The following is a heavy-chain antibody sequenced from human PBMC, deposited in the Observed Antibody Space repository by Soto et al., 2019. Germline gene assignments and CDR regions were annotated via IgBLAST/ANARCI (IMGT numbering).Heavy chain of an antibody. CDR2: ISAYTGDT. J-gene: IGHJ4*02. D-gene: IGHD2-15*01. V-gene: IGHV1-18*01. CDR3: ASTRGYCSGGSGSLDS. Sequence: QVQLVQSGAEVKKPGASVKVSCKASGYTFTSFGISWVRQAPGQGLEWMGWISAYTGDTNYAQNLQGRVTMTTDTSTSTVYMALQRATSDDPGVYYWASTRGYCSGGSGSLDSWGQGPLVIVS. CDR1: GYTFTSFG.